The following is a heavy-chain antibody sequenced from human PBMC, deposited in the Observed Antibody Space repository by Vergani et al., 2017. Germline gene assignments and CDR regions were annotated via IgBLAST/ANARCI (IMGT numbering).Heavy chain of an antibody. Sequence: QVQLVQSGAEVRKPGASVKVSCKASGYTFIHYDISWVRQASGQGLEWMGWMSANSGNTGYAQKFQGRITMTRDTHISTAFMELSSLTSDDTAVYYCVGGSSSTFDFWGQGTLVTVSS. D-gene: IGHD6-6*01. J-gene: IGHJ4*02. CDR2: MSANSGNT. CDR1: GYTFIHYD. CDR3: VGGSSSTFDF. V-gene: IGHV1-8*01.